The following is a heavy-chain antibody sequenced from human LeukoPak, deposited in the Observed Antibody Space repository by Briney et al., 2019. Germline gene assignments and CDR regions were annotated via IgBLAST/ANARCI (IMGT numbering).Heavy chain of an antibody. CDR1: GFTFISYS. J-gene: IGHJ5*02. D-gene: IGHD6-19*01. Sequence: GGSLRLSCAASGFTFISYSMNWVRQAPGKGLEWVSYISDNSFTINYADSVKGRFTISRDNAKNSLYLQMNSLRVEDTATYYCARSGSGWFDRWGQGTLVTVSS. CDR3: ARSGSGWFDR. V-gene: IGHV3-48*04. CDR2: ISDNSFTI.